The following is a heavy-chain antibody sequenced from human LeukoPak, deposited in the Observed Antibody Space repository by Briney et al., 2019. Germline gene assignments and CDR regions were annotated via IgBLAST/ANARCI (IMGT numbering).Heavy chain of an antibody. V-gene: IGHV3-15*07. CDR3: ATDLHFGYCTATSCANY. J-gene: IGHJ4*02. CDR1: GFKFLSSW. CDR2: IRNTPDGGAT. Sequence: GSLRPSLAAFGFKFLSSWMDLVRQAPGKGVEWVGRIRNTPDGGATDYAAPVKGRFTISRDDSKNTLYLQMSSLRTEDTAVYYCATDLHFGYCTATSCANYWGQGTLVTVSS. D-gene: IGHD2-2*03.